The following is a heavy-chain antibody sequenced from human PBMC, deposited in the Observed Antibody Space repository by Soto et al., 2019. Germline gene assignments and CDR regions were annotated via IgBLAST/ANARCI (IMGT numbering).Heavy chain of an antibody. V-gene: IGHV6-1*01. CDR1: GDSVSSSVAA. CDR3: VRDLSLYFVN. CDR2: TFYRSKWYN. Sequence: QVQLQQSGPELVKPSQTLSLTCVISGDSVSSSVAAWNWIRQSPSGGLEWLRRTFYRSKWYNEYQPSVRSRIVFIPDTSKNQISLQLRSMTPDDTAVYYCVRDLSLYFVNWGQGTLVTVSS. J-gene: IGHJ4*02.